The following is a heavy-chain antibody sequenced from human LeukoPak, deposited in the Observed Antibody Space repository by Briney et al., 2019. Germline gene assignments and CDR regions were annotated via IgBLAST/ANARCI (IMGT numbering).Heavy chain of an antibody. Sequence: PSETLSLTCTVSGGSISSSSYYWGWIRQPPGKGLEWIGSIYYSGSTYYNPSLKSRVTISVDTSKNQFSLKLSSVTAADTAVYYCAARYSSGWYLGWFDPWGQGTLVTVSS. J-gene: IGHJ5*02. CDR3: AARYSSGWYLGWFDP. V-gene: IGHV4-39*01. CDR1: GGSISSSSYY. CDR2: IYYSGST. D-gene: IGHD6-19*01.